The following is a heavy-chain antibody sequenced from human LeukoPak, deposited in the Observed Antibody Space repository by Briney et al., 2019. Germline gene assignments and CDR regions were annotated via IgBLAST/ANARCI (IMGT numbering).Heavy chain of an antibody. J-gene: IGHJ6*03. CDR1: GFTFSSYA. CDR3: AKGYDFWSDPRGYMDV. D-gene: IGHD3-3*01. CDR2: ISGSGGST. V-gene: IGHV3-23*01. Sequence: GGSLRLSCAASGFTFSSYAMSWVRQAPGKGLEWVSAISGSGGSTYYADSVKGRFTISRDNSKNTLYLQMNSLRAEDTAVYYCAKGYDFWSDPRGYMDVWGKGTTVTVSS.